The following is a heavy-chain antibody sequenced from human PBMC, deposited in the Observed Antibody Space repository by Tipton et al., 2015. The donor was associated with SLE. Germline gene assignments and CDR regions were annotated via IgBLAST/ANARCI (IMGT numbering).Heavy chain of an antibody. D-gene: IGHD1-26*01. CDR3: ARVTSGSYQIDY. CDR2: IYYSGST. Sequence: TLSLTCTVSGGSISSSSYYWGWIRQPPGKGLEWIGSIYYSGSTYYNPSLKSRVTISVDTSKNQFSLKLSSVTAADTAVYYCARVTSGSYQIDYWGQGTLVTVSS. J-gene: IGHJ4*02. V-gene: IGHV4-39*07. CDR1: GGSISSSSYY.